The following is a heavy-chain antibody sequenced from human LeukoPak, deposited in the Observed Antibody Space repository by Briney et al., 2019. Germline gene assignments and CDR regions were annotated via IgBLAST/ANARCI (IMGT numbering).Heavy chain of an antibody. Sequence: GGSLRLSCAASGFTFSDYYMSWIRQAPGKGLEWVSSISSSSSYIYYADSVKGRFTISRDNAKNSLYLQMNSLRAEDTAVYYCARDNRGYCSSTSCYTGGYYYYYMDVWGKGTTVTVSS. J-gene: IGHJ6*03. CDR2: ISSSSSYI. V-gene: IGHV3-11*06. CDR3: ARDNRGYCSSTSCYTGGYYYYYMDV. CDR1: GFTFSDYY. D-gene: IGHD2-2*02.